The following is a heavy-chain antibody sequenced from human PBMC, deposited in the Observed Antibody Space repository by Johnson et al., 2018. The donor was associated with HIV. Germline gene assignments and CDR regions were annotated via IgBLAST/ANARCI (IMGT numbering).Heavy chain of an antibody. Sequence: QMQLVESGGGLVRPGESLRLSCVASGFTFSDSYMNWIRQAPGKGLEWVAVISYDGSNKYYADSVKGRFTISRDNSMHTMYLQMNSLRAEDTAVYYCAGQVRAFDIWGQGTMVTVSS. D-gene: IGHD6-19*01. CDR3: AGQVRAFDI. J-gene: IGHJ3*02. V-gene: IGHV3-30*03. CDR2: ISYDGSNK. CDR1: GFTFSDSY.